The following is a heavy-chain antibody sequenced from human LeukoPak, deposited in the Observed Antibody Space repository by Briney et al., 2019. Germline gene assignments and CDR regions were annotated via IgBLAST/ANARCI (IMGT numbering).Heavy chain of an antibody. Sequence: GASVKVSCKASGYTFTSYGISWVRQAPGQGLEWMGWISAYNGNTNYAQKLQGRVTMTTDTSTSTAYMELRSLRSDDTAVYYCARCITMVRGVTGYYYYDMDVWGQGTTVTVSS. CDR2: ISAYNGNT. CDR1: GYTFTSYG. V-gene: IGHV1-18*01. J-gene: IGHJ6*02. CDR3: ARCITMVRGVTGYYYYDMDV. D-gene: IGHD3-10*01.